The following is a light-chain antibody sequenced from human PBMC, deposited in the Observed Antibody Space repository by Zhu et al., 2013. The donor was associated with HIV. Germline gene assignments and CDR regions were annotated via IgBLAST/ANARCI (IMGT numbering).Light chain of an antibody. CDR3: QQFNGYPYT. V-gene: IGKV1-13*02. J-gene: IGKJ2*01. CDR1: QDISTT. Sequence: AIQLTQSPSSLSVSVGDRVTIACRTSQDISTTLAWYQQKPGIVPKLLIYGASNLESGVPTRFSGSGSGTDFTLTITGLQPEDFATYYCQQFNGYPYTFGQGTEXGDQT. CDR2: GAS.